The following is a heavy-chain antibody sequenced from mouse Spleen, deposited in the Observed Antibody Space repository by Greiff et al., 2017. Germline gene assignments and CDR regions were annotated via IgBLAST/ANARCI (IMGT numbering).Heavy chain of an antibody. CDR2: IYPGDGDT. CDR3: VRDYYYGSSWFAY. D-gene: IGHD1-1*01. Sequence: VKLQESGAELVKPGASVKISCKASGYAFSSYWMNWVKQRPGKGLEWIGQIYPGDGDTNYNGKFKGKATLTADKSSSTAYMQLSSLTSEDSAVYFCVRDYYYGSSWFAYWGQGALVTVSA. CDR1: GYAFSSYW. V-gene: IGHV1-80*01. J-gene: IGHJ3*01.